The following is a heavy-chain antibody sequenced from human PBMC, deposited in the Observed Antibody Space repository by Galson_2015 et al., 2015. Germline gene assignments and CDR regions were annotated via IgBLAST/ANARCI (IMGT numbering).Heavy chain of an antibody. Sequence: SVKVSCKASGYTFTSYGISWVRQAPGQGLEWMGWISAYNGNTNYAQKLQGRVTMTTDTSTSTAYMELRSLRSDDTAVYYCARGYPGIAAAGNLGVGIDYWGQGTLSPSPQ. CDR1: GYTFTSYG. CDR3: ARGYPGIAAAGNLGVGIDY. V-gene: IGHV1-18*01. CDR2: ISAYNGNT. D-gene: IGHD6-13*01. J-gene: IGHJ4*02.